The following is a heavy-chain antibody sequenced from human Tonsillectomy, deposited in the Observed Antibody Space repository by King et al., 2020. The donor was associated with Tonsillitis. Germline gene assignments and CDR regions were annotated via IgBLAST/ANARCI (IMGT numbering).Heavy chain of an antibody. CDR2: IKSDGSST. J-gene: IGHJ3*02. CDR1: GFTFSSYW. Sequence: VQLVESGGGLVQPGGSLRLSCAASGFTFSSYWMHWVRQAPGRGLVWVSRIKSDGSSTSYADSVKGRFTISRDNAKNTPYLQMNSRRAEDTAVYFCTRVRTVGFDAFDIWGQGTMVTVSS. V-gene: IGHV3-74*01. D-gene: IGHD1/OR15-1a*01. CDR3: TRVRTVGFDAFDI.